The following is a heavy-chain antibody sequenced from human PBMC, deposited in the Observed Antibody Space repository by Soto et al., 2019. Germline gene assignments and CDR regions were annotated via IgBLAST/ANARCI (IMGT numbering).Heavy chain of an antibody. J-gene: IGHJ4*02. CDR2: INAGNGNT. CDR3: ARSGGRGYSGYDSYNDY. D-gene: IGHD5-12*01. Sequence: VASVKVSCKASGYTFTSYAMHWVRQAPGQRLEWMGWINAGNGNTKYSQKFQGRVTITRDTSASTAYMELSSLRSEDTAVYYCARSGGRGYSGYDSYNDYWGQGTLVTVSS. V-gene: IGHV1-3*01. CDR1: GYTFTSYA.